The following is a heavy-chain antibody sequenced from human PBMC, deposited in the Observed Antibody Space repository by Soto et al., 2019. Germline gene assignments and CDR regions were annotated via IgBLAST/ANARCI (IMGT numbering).Heavy chain of an antibody. D-gene: IGHD3-10*01. J-gene: IGHJ4*02. CDR1: GFTFSSYA. Sequence: QVQLVESGGGVVQPGRSLRLSCAASGFTFSSYAMHWFRQAPVKGLEWVAVISYAGSNKYYADSVKGRFTISSDNSKNTLYLQMNSLRAEDTAVYYCARSYYYGSGSYYSVVGRFAYWGQGTLVTVSS. CDR3: ARSYYYGSGSYYSVVGRFAY. CDR2: ISYAGSNK. V-gene: IGHV3-30-3*01.